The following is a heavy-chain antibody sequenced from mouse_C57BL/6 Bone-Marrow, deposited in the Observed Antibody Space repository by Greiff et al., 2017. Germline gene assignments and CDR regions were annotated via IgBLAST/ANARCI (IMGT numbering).Heavy chain of an antibody. Sequence: QVQLQQSGAELVRPGASVKMSCKASGYTFTSSNMHWVKQTPRQGLEWIGAFYPGNGDTSYNQKFKGKATLTVDKSSSTAYMQLSSLTSEDSAVYFCACKSFFAYWGQGTLVTVSA. CDR2: FYPGNGDT. J-gene: IGHJ3*01. CDR3: ACKSFFAY. V-gene: IGHV1-12*01. CDR1: GYTFTSSN.